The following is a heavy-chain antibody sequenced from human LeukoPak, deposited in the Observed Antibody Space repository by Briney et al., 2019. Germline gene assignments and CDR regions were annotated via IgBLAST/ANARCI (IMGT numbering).Heavy chain of an antibody. CDR1: GYSFTGYY. CDR2: INPKSGGT. D-gene: IGHD3-10*01. Sequence: ASVKVSCKASGYSFTGYYMHWVRQAPGQGLEWMGWINPKSGGTNYAQKFQGRVTMTRDTSISTAYMEMSRLRSDDTAVYYCARNLWFGESSDAFHMWGQGTMVTVSS. J-gene: IGHJ3*02. V-gene: IGHV1-2*02. CDR3: ARNLWFGESSDAFHM.